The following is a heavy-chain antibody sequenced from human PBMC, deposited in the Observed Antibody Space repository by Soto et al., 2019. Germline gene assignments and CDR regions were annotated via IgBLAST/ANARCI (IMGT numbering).Heavy chain of an antibody. V-gene: IGHV1-69*01. Sequence: QVQLEQSGGEVKQPGSSVRVSCKTSGGTFSTYAINWVRQAPGQGLEWMGAIIPLFGTADYSQKFQGRVTITADESTSTAYIELSSLRFDDTAVYFCARPKGTYSSGYYYFDFRGQGTLVTVSS. CDR2: IIPLFGTA. CDR1: GGTFSTYA. CDR3: ARPKGTYSSGYYYFDF. J-gene: IGHJ4*02. D-gene: IGHD6-19*01.